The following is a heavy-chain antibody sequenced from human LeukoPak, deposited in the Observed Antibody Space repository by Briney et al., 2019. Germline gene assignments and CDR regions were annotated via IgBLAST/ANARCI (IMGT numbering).Heavy chain of an antibody. J-gene: IGHJ4*02. Sequence: GGSLRLSCAASGFTFSSYGMHWVRQAPGKGLEWVSGIRGSGGSTYYADSVKGRFTISRDNSKNTLYLHMNSLRAEDTAVYYCAKDHDIMTGYFPHGERGDWGQRTLVTVSS. CDR2: IRGSGGST. CDR1: GFTFSSYG. CDR3: AKDHDIMTGYFPHGERGD. V-gene: IGHV3-23*01. D-gene: IGHD3-9*01.